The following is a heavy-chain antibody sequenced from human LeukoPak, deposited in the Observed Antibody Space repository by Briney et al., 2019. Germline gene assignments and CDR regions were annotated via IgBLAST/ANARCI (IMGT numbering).Heavy chain of an antibody. CDR1: GYTFTGYY. CDR3: ARALYCSGGSCFKP. Sequence: ASVKVSCKASGYTFTGYYMHWVRQAPGQGLEWMGWINPNSGGTNYAQKFQGRVTMTRDTSISTAYMELSRLRSDDTAVYYCARALYCSGGSCFKPWGQGTLVTVSS. CDR2: INPNSGGT. J-gene: IGHJ5*02. V-gene: IGHV1-2*02. D-gene: IGHD2-15*01.